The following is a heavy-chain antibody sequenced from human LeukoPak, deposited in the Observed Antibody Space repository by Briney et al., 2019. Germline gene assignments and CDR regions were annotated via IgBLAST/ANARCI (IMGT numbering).Heavy chain of an antibody. V-gene: IGHV3-7*01. D-gene: IGHD3-10*02. CDR2: IKQDGSEK. Sequence: PRGSLRLSCAASGFTFSSYWMSWVRQAPGKGLEWVANIKQDGSEKYYVDSGKGRFTISRDNAKNSLYLQMNSLRAEDTAVYYCAELGITMIGGVWGKGTTVTISS. J-gene: IGHJ6*04. CDR3: AELGITMIGGV. CDR1: GFTFSSYW.